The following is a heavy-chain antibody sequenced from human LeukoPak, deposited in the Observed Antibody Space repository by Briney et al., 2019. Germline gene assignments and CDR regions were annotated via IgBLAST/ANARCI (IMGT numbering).Heavy chain of an antibody. CDR3: ARDPPITAMATD. V-gene: IGHV1-69*04. Sequence: SVKVSCKASGGTFSSYTISWVRQAPGQGLEWMGRIIPILGIANYAQKFQGRVTITAGKSTSTAYMELSSLRSEDTAVYYCARDPPITAMATDWGQGTLVTVSS. D-gene: IGHD5-18*01. CDR1: GGTFSSYT. CDR2: IIPILGIA. J-gene: IGHJ4*02.